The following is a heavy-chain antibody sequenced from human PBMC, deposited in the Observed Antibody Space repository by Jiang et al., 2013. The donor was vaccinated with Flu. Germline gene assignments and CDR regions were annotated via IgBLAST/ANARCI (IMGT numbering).Heavy chain of an antibody. CDR3: ARYKDYTNYGYFDY. Sequence: GPGLVKPSETLSLTCTVSGGSVSSASYYWTWIRQPPGKGLEWIGYIYYSGTTNYNSSLKSRVTISLDTSKNQFSLKLSSVTAADTAVYYCARYKDYTNYGYFDYWGQGTLVTVSS. CDR2: IYYSGTT. CDR1: GGSVSSASYY. J-gene: IGHJ4*02. D-gene: IGHD4-11*01. V-gene: IGHV4-61*01.